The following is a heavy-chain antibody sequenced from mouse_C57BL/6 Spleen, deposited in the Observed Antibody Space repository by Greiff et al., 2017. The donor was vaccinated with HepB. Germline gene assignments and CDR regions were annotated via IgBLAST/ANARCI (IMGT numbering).Heavy chain of an antibody. D-gene: IGHD1-1*01. Sequence: QVQLKQPGAELVMPGASVKLSCKASGYTFTSYWMHWVKQRPGQGLEWIGEIDPSDSYTNYNQKFKGKSTLTVDKSSSTAYMQLSSLTSEDSAVYYCARFITTVVAKRYYFDYWGQGTTLTVSS. CDR1: GYTFTSYW. CDR3: ARFITTVVAKRYYFDY. CDR2: IDPSDSYT. V-gene: IGHV1-69*01. J-gene: IGHJ2*01.